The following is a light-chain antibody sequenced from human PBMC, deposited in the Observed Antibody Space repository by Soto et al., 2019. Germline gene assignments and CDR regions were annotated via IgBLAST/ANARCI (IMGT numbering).Light chain of an antibody. J-gene: IGKJ1*01. V-gene: IGKV1-6*01. CDR1: QDIRTA. Sequence: AIQMTQSPSSLSASVGDRVTITCRASQDIRTALGWYQQKPGKATRLLIYGTFSLQSGVPSRFSGSGSGTDFTLTISSLQPDDFATYYCLQDFKYPRTFGQGTKVEVK. CDR2: GTF. CDR3: LQDFKYPRT.